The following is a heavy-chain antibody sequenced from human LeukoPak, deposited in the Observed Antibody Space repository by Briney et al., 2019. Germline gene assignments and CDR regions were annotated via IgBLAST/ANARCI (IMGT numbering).Heavy chain of an antibody. CDR3: ARANYYDSSGYHEAFDY. Sequence: GGSLRLSCVASGFTFRRFGVHWVRQAPGKGLDWVTFIRTDGSNKYYADSVKGRFTISRDNSKNTLYLQMNSLRAEDTAVYYCARANYYDSSGYHEAFDYWGQGTLVTVSS. CDR1: GFTFRRFG. J-gene: IGHJ4*02. V-gene: IGHV3-30*02. D-gene: IGHD3-22*01. CDR2: IRTDGSNK.